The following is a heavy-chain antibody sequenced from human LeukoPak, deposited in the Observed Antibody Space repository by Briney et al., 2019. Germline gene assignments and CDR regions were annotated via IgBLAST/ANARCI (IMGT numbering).Heavy chain of an antibody. J-gene: IGHJ4*02. Sequence: GGSLRLSCAASGFTFSHYWMSWVRQTPGKGLEWVANIKQDGGETYYVDSVEGRFTISRDNAKNSLYLQMNSLRAEDTAVYYCATDSSPDFWGQGTLVTVSS. CDR1: GFTFSHYW. V-gene: IGHV3-7*01. CDR2: IKQDGGET. D-gene: IGHD3-22*01. CDR3: ATDSSPDF.